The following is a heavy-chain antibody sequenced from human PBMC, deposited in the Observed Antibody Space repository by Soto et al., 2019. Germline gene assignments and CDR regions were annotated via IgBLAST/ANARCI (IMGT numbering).Heavy chain of an antibody. CDR1: GYTFTSYG. CDR2: ISAYNGNT. CDR3: ARDRLKLHLGEEDAFDI. V-gene: IGHV1-18*01. D-gene: IGHD3-16*01. J-gene: IGHJ3*02. Sequence: GASVKVSCKASGYTFTSYGISWVRQAPGRGLEWMGWISAYNGNTNYAQKLQGRVTMTTDTSTSTAYMELRSLRSDDTAVYYCARDRLKLHLGEEDAFDIWGQGTMVTVSS.